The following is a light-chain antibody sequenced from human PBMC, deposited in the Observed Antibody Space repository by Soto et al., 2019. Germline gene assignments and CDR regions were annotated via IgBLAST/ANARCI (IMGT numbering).Light chain of an antibody. CDR2: DAS. V-gene: IGKV3-20*01. J-gene: IGKJ1*01. Sequence: EIVLTQSPGTLSLSPGERAILSCRASQSVSSDSLAWYLQKPGQAPRLLVYDASSRATGIPDRFSGSGSGTDFTLTISRLEPEAFAMYYSQQYGSAPRTFGQGTKLEIK. CDR1: QSVSSDS. CDR3: QQYGSAPRT.